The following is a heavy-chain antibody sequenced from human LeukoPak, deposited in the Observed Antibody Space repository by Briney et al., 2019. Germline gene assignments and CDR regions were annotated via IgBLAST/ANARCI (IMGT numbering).Heavy chain of an antibody. V-gene: IGHV4-59*01. CDR1: GGSISSYY. D-gene: IGHD2-2*01. J-gene: IGHJ4*02. Sequence: SETLSLTCTVSGGSISSYYWSWIRQPPGKGLEWIGYIYYSGSTNYNPSLKSRVTISVDTSKNQFSLKLSSVTAADTAVYYCARERGLGYCSSTSCRTFDYWGQGTLVTVSS. CDR2: IYYSGST. CDR3: ARERGLGYCSSTSCRTFDY.